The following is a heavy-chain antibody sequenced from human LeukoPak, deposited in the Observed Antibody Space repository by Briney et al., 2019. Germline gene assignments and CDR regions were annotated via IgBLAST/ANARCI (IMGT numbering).Heavy chain of an antibody. V-gene: IGHV4-59*01. Sequence: SETLSLTCTVPGGSISSYYWSWIRQPPGKGLEWIGYIYYSGSTNYNPSLKSRVTISVDTSKNQFSLKLSSVTAADTAVYYCARIGYSSGWYKAVHYYYYMDVWGKGTTVTVSS. J-gene: IGHJ6*03. D-gene: IGHD6-19*01. CDR3: ARIGYSSGWYKAVHYYYYMDV. CDR1: GGSISSYY. CDR2: IYYSGST.